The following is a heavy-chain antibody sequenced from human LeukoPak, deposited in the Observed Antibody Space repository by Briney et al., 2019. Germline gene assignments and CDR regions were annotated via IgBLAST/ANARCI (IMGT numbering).Heavy chain of an antibody. CDR1: GGSIRSYY. V-gene: IGHV4-59*01. CDR2: IYYSGST. D-gene: IGHD6-19*01. J-gene: IGHJ6*03. Sequence: PSETLSLTCTVSGGSIRSYYWSWIRQSPGKGLEWIGYIYYSGSTNYNPSLKSRVTISVDTSKNQFSLKLSSVTAADTAVYYCARGRWLVRSYYYYYMDVWGKGTTVTVSS. CDR3: ARGRWLVRSYYYYYMDV.